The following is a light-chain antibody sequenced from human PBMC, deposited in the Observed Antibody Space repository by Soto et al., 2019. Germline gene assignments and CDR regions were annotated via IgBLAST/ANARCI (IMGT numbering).Light chain of an antibody. J-gene: IGKJ4*01. Sequence: EIVLTQSPGTLSLSPGERATLSCRANQSVSSSYLAWYQQKPGQAPRLLIYGASSRAIGIPDRFSGSGSETDFTLTISRLEPEDFAVYYCQQYGSSPHTFGGGTKVEIK. CDR3: QQYGSSPHT. V-gene: IGKV3-20*01. CDR2: GAS. CDR1: QSVSSSY.